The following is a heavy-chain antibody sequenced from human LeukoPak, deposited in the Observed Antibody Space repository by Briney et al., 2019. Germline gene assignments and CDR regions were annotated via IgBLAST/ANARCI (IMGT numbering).Heavy chain of an antibody. CDR1: GYTFTDYY. CDR2: INPNIDST. D-gene: IGHD1-20*01. J-gene: IGHJ3*02. V-gene: IGHV1-18*01. Sequence: GASVKVSCKASGYTFTDYYMYWVRQAPGQGLEWMGWINPNIDSTNYARKLEGRVTMTTDTSPSSAYMELRSLRSDETAVYYCARASTYRYNWKSGQLNDAFDIWGQGTMVTVSS. CDR3: ARASTYRYNWKSGQLNDAFDI.